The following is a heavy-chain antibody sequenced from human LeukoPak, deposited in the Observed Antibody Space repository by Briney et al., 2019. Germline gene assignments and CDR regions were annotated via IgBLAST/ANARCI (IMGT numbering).Heavy chain of an antibody. CDR1: GFTFISYG. CDR3: AKESRIAVAGDY. V-gene: IGHV3-30*02. CDR2: IRYDGSNK. D-gene: IGHD6-19*01. J-gene: IGHJ4*02. Sequence: GGSLRLSCAASGFTFISYGMHWVRQAPGKGLEWVALIRYDGSNKYYADSVKGRFTISRDNSKNTLYLQMNSLRAEDTSVYYCAKESRIAVAGDYWGQGTLVTVSS.